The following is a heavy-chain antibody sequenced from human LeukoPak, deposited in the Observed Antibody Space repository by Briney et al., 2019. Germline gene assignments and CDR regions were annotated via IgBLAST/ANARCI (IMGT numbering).Heavy chain of an antibody. J-gene: IGHJ4*02. CDR2: IYYSGST. CDR3: ARHPGDYDFWSGYYETMSDY. Sequence: SETLSLTCTVSGGSISSSSYYWGWIRQPPGKGLEWIGSIYYSGSTYYNPSLKSRVTISVDTSKNQFSLKLSSVTAADTAVYYCARHPGDYDFWSGYYETMSDYWGQGTLVTVSS. V-gene: IGHV4-39*01. CDR1: GGSISSSSYY. D-gene: IGHD3-3*01.